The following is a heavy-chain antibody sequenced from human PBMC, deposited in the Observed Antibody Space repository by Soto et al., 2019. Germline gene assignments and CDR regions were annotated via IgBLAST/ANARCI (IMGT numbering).Heavy chain of an antibody. J-gene: IGHJ5*02. CDR1: GYTFTRHA. CDR3: ARAFTYHERGGFDP. V-gene: IGHV1-3*01. Sequence: GAPVKVSCKASGYTFTRHAIHWVRQAPGQRLEWMGWINADTGNTNYSQKFQDRVTITADTSATTAYLELSSLTSGDTALYYCARAFTYHERGGFDPWGQGTLVTSPQ. D-gene: IGHD3-22*01. CDR2: INADTGNT.